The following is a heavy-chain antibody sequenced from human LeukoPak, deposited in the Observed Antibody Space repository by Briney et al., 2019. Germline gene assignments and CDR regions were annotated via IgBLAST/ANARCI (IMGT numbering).Heavy chain of an antibody. J-gene: IGHJ4*02. V-gene: IGHV4-61*08. CDR1: GGSISSGDYS. CDR3: ARVAVGGSGSNYKYYFDY. CDR2: IYYSGST. D-gene: IGHD3-10*01. Sequence: SETLSLTCAVSGGSISSGDYSWSWIRQPPGKGLEWNGNIYYSGSTNYNPSLKSRVTISVDTSKNQFSLKLSSVTAADTAVYYCARVAVGGSGSNYKYYFDYWGQGTLVTVSS.